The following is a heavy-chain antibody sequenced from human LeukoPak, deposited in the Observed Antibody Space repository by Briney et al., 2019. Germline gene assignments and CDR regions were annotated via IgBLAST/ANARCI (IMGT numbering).Heavy chain of an antibody. J-gene: IGHJ4*02. D-gene: IGHD4-17*01. CDR3: ARQTQADYGDYVRYFDY. CDR1: GGSFTSYG. CDR2: ISAYNGNT. Sequence: ASVKVSCKASGGSFTSYGISWVRQAPGQGLEWMGWISAYNGNTNYAQKLQGRVTMTTDTSTSTAYMGLRSLRSDDTAVYYCARQTQADYGDYVRYFDYWGQGTLVTVSS. V-gene: IGHV1-18*01.